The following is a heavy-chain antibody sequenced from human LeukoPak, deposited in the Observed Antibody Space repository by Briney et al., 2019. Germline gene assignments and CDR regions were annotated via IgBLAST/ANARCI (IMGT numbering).Heavy chain of an antibody. D-gene: IGHD6-13*01. CDR1: GGSISSYY. CDR2: IYYSGST. CDR3: ARQRGSSSWYAFDI. J-gene: IGHJ3*02. Sequence: ASETLSLTCTVSGGSISSYYWSWIRQPPGKGLEWIGYIYYSGSTNYSPSLKSRVTISVDTSKNQFSLKLSSVTAADTAVYYCARQRGSSSWYAFDIWGQGTTVTVSS. V-gene: IGHV4-59*08.